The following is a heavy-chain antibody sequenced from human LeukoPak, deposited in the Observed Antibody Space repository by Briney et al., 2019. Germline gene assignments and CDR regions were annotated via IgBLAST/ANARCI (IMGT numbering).Heavy chain of an antibody. J-gene: IGHJ3*02. CDR1: GYTFISYA. V-gene: IGHV1-18*01. D-gene: IGHD3-22*01. CDR2: ISAYNGNT. CDR3: ARDDWSSGYYRTPDAFDI. Sequence: ASVKVSCKASGYTFISYAISWVRQAPGQGLEWMGWISAYNGNTNYAQKLHGRVTMTTGTSTSTAYMELRSLRSDDTAVYYCARDDWSSGYYRTPDAFDIWGQGTMVTVSS.